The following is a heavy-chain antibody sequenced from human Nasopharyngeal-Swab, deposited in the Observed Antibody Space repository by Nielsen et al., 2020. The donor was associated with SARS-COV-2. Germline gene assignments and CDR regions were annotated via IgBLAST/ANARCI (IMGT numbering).Heavy chain of an antibody. D-gene: IGHD4-17*01. CDR2: ISRTSST. CDR1: GFTLSSYA. Sequence: GESLKISCAASGFTLSSYALNWVRQAPGKGLEWVSAISRTSSTYYADSVKGRFTISRDNSKNTLYLQMNSLRAEDTAVYYCARGGPYGDYEPFDYWGQGTLVTVSS. CDR3: ARGGPYGDYEPFDY. J-gene: IGHJ4*02. V-gene: IGHV3-23*01.